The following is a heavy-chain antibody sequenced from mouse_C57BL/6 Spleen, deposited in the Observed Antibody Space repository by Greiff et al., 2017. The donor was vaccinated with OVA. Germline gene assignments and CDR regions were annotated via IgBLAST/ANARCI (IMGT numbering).Heavy chain of an antibody. CDR2: INYDGSST. CDR1: GFTFSDYY. CDR3: ARETPLRSKYFDV. Sequence: EVHLVESEGGLVQPGSSMKLSCTASGFTFSDYYMAWVRQVPEKGLEWVANINYDGSSTYYLDSLKSRFIISRDNEKNILYLQMSSLKSEDTATYYCARETPLRSKYFDVWGTGTTVTVSS. J-gene: IGHJ1*03. V-gene: IGHV5-16*01. D-gene: IGHD1-1*01.